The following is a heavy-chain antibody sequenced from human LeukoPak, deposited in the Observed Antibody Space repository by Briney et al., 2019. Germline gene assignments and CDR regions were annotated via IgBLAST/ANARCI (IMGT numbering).Heavy chain of an antibody. Sequence: SETLSLTCTVSGGSISSYYWSWIRQPPGKGLEWIGYIYYSGSTNYNPSLKSRVTISVDTSKNQFSLKLSSVTAADTAVYYCARHSYDILTGYRAWYFDYWGQGTLVTVPS. CDR1: GGSISSYY. CDR2: IYYSGST. J-gene: IGHJ4*02. V-gene: IGHV4-59*08. D-gene: IGHD3-9*01. CDR3: ARHSYDILTGYRAWYFDY.